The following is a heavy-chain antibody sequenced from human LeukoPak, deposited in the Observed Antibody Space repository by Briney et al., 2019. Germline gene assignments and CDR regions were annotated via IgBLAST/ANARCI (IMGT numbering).Heavy chain of an antibody. CDR2: ISGSGGST. D-gene: IGHD3-10*01. Sequence: PGGSLTLSCVPSGFTFSSYAMSWVRQAPGDGLEWVSAISGSGGSTYYADSVKGRFTISRDNSKNTLYLQMNSLRAEDTAVYYCAKDVDYYGSGSYYNLYYYYYMDVWGKGTTVTVSS. V-gene: IGHV3-23*01. J-gene: IGHJ6*03. CDR1: GFTFSSYA. CDR3: AKDVDYYGSGSYYNLYYYYYMDV.